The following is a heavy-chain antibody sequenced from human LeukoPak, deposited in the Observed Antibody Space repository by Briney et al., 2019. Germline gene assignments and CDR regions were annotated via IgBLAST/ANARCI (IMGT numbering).Heavy chain of an antibody. D-gene: IGHD6-6*01. V-gene: IGHV3-23*01. CDR1: GFTFSNYG. J-gene: IGHJ4*02. Sequence: GGSLRLSCAASGFTFSNYGLSWVRQAPGKGLEWVSGITGSGGSTYYADSVKGRFTISRDNSKNTLYLQMNSLRAEDTAVYYCAKDRRAALVDYWGQGTLVTVSS. CDR3: AKDRRAALVDY. CDR2: ITGSGGST.